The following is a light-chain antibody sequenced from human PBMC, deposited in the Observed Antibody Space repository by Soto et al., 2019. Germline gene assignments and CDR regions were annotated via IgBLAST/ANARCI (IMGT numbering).Light chain of an antibody. J-gene: IGKJ2*01. CDR2: AAS. CDR3: QQSYSMPYT. CDR1: QTTNNY. Sequence: DIQMTQSPSSLSASVGDRVTITCRASQTTNNYLNWYQLKPGKGPKLLIYAASTLQTGVPSRFTGRESGTDFNLSISSLQPEDYATYFCQQSYSMPYTFGQGTKLEIK. V-gene: IGKV1-39*01.